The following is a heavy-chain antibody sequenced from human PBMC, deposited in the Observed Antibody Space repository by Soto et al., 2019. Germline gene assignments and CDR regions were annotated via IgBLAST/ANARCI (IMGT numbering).Heavy chain of an antibody. CDR1: GGSFSGYY. Sequence: QVQLQQWGAGLLKPSETLSLTCAVYGGSFSGYYWSWIRQPPGKGLEWIGEINHSGSTNYNPSLKSRVTISVDTSKNQFSPKLSSVTAADTAVYYCARGGRRYSGSRFDYWGQGTLVTVSS. V-gene: IGHV4-34*01. J-gene: IGHJ4*02. D-gene: IGHD5-12*01. CDR2: INHSGST. CDR3: ARGGRRYSGSRFDY.